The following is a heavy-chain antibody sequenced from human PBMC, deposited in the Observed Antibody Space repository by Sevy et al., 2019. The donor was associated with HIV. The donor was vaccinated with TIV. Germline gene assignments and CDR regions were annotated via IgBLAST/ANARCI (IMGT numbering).Heavy chain of an antibody. CDR3: TTDGGFWSGYFTGYYGMDV. V-gene: IGHV3-15*01. Sequence: GGSLRLSCAASGFTFSNAWMSWVRQAPGKGLEWVGRIKSKTDGGTTDYAAPVKGRFTISRDDSKNTLYLQMNSLKTEDTAVYYCTTDGGFWSGYFTGYYGMDVWGQGTTVTVSS. CDR2: IKSKTDGGTT. D-gene: IGHD3-3*01. J-gene: IGHJ6*02. CDR1: GFTFSNAW.